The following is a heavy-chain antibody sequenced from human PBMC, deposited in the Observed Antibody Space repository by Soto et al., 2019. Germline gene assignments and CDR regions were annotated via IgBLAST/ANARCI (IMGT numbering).Heavy chain of an antibody. CDR2: IGYDGSKK. CDR1: GFTFSRYG. Sequence: GGSLSLSCAASGFTFSRYGMHWVRQAPGKGLEWLTMIGYDGSKKNYAESVKGRFAISRDKSKNTLYLQMDSLRVEDTAVYYCARDHRIERGNWFDPWGQGTLVTVSS. CDR3: ARDHRIERGNWFDP. D-gene: IGHD2-15*01. J-gene: IGHJ5*02. V-gene: IGHV3-33*01.